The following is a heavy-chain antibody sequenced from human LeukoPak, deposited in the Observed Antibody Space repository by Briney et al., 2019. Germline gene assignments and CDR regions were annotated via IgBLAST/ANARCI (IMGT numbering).Heavy chain of an antibody. Sequence: GGSLRLSCAASGFTFDDYGLSWVRQVPGKGLEWVSGLNWNGASTGYADSVKGRFTISRDNAKNSLYLQMNSLRAEDTAVYYCAKRGAEVGTTVAPGDYWGQGTLLTVSS. J-gene: IGHJ4*02. CDR2: LNWNGAST. CDR1: GFTFDDYG. D-gene: IGHD1-26*01. CDR3: AKRGAEVGTTVAPGDY. V-gene: IGHV3-20*04.